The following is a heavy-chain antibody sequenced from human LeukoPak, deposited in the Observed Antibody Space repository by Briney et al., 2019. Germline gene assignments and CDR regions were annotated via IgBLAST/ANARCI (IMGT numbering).Heavy chain of an antibody. CDR1: GFTFSSYA. V-gene: IGHV3-30-3*01. CDR3: ARQIRYFDWLPQATPDY. J-gene: IGHJ4*02. Sequence: TGGSLRLSCAASGFTFSSYAMHWVRQAPGKGLEWVAVISYDGSNKYYADSVKGRFTISRDNSKNTLYLQMNSLRAEDTAVYYCARQIRYFDWLPQATPDYWGQGTLVTVSS. CDR2: ISYDGSNK. D-gene: IGHD3-9*01.